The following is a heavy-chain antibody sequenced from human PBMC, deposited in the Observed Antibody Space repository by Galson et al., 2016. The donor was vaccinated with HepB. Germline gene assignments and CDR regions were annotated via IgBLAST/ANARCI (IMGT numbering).Heavy chain of an antibody. CDR1: GFTFSRSS. V-gene: IGHV3-30*04. Sequence: SLRLSCAASGFTFSRSSMHWVRQAPGKGLEWVAVISYDGNIKYYADSMQGRFTISRDNSKNTMYLQMNSLRGEDTAVYYCAREPVRLDDLLTGPPKNPDYWGQGTLVTVSS. J-gene: IGHJ4*02. CDR3: AREPVRLDDLLTGPPKNPDY. D-gene: IGHD3-9*01. CDR2: ISYDGNIK.